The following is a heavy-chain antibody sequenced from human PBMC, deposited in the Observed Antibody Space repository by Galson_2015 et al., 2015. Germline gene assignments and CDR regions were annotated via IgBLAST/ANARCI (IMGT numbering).Heavy chain of an antibody. CDR2: ISDDGGST. V-gene: IGHV3-23*01. CDR1: GFSFWSYA. Sequence: SLRLSCAASGFSFWSYAMRWVRQAPGKGLEWVSGISDDGGSTYYADSVKGRFTISRDNSKNTLYLQMNSLRVEDTAVYYCAKRSGGNGADFDYWGQGTLVTVSS. J-gene: IGHJ4*02. D-gene: IGHD4-23*01. CDR3: AKRSGGNGADFDY.